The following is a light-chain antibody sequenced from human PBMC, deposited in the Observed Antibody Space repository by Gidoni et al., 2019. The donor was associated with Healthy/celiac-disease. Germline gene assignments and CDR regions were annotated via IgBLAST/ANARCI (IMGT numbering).Light chain of an antibody. CDR1: QDISNY. V-gene: IGKV1-33*01. J-gene: IGKJ4*01. Sequence: DIQMTQSPSSLSASVGDRVTITCQASQDISNYLNWYQQKPGKAPKLLIYDASNLETGVPSRCSGSGSGTDFTFTISSRQAEDIATFYCQQYDNLPPLTFGGGTKVEIK. CDR3: QQYDNLPPLT. CDR2: DAS.